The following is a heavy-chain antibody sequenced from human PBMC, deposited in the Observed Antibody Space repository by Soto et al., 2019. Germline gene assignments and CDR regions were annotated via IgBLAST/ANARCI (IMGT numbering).Heavy chain of an antibody. V-gene: IGHV2-5*02. CDR3: AHRLEWLRHFDY. J-gene: IGHJ4*02. D-gene: IGHD5-12*01. CDR1: GFSLSTSGVG. CDR2: IYWDDDK. Sequence: QITLKESGPPLVKPTQTLTLTCTFSGFSLSTSGVGVGWIRQPPGKALEWLALIYWDDDKRYSPSLKSRLTITKDTSKNQVVLTMTNMDPVDTAAYYCAHRLEWLRHFDYWGQGTLVTVSS.